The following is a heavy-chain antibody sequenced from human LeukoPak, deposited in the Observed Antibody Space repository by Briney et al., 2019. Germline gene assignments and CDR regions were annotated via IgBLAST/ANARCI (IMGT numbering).Heavy chain of an antibody. CDR2: ISGSGGNT. V-gene: IGHV3-23*01. Sequence: QPGGSLRLSCGASGFTFSSYAMSWVRQVPGKGQEWVSGISGSGGNTHSADSVKGRFTISRDNSKNTLYLQINSLRAEDTAAYYCAKATVTTFADYFVYWGQGTLVTVSS. J-gene: IGHJ4*02. CDR3: AKATVTTFADYFVY. D-gene: IGHD4-11*01. CDR1: GFTFSSYA.